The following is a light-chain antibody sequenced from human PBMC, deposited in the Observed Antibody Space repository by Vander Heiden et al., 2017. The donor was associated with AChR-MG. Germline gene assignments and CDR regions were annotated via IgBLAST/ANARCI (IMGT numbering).Light chain of an antibody. V-gene: IGLV1-47*01. J-gene: IGLJ3*02. CDR1: SSNIGSNY. CDR2: RIN. CDR3: ASWDDSLSGPIGV. Sequence: QSVLTQPPSASGTPGQRVTISCSGSSSNIGSNYVYWYQQLPGTAPKLLSYRINQRPSGVPDRFSGSKSGTSASLAISGLPSEDEADYYGASWDDSLSGPIGVFGGGTKLTVL.